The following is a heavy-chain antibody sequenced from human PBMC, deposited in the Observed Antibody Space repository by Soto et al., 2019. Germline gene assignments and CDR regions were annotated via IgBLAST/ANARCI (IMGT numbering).Heavy chain of an antibody. Sequence: GGSLRLSCSASGFTFSSYAMHWVRQAPGKGLEYVSAISSNGGSTYYADSVKGRFTISRDNSKNTLYLQMSSLRAEDTAVYYCVKDLDVHPDARDIPGQGTMVTVSS. CDR1: GFTFSSYA. V-gene: IGHV3-64D*08. CDR3: VKDLDVHPDARDI. J-gene: IGHJ3*02. CDR2: ISSNGGST.